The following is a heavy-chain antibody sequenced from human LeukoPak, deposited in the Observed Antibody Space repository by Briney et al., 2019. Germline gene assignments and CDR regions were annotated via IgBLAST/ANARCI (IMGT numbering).Heavy chain of an antibody. D-gene: IGHD4-23*01. CDR3: AKLGGNVAF. CDR1: GFTFSNYA. J-gene: IGHJ4*02. CDR2: ISGSGGST. V-gene: IGHV3-23*01. Sequence: GGSLRLSCAASGFTFSNYAMSWVRQAPGKGLEWVSSISGSGGSTYYVDSVKGRFTISRDNSKSTLHLQMNILRAEDTAAYYCAKLGGNVAFWGQGTLVTVYS.